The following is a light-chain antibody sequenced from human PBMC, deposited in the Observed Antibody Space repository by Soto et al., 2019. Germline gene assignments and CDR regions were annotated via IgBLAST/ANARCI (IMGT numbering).Light chain of an antibody. Sequence: DIHITQSPSTLXXXVXXXVXXXCRASQTISSWLAWYQQKPGKAPKLLIYKASTLKSGVPSRFSGSGSGTEFTLTISSLQPDDFATYYGQHYNSYSEAFGQGTKVDIK. V-gene: IGKV1-5*03. CDR3: QHYNSYSEA. CDR2: KAS. J-gene: IGKJ1*01. CDR1: QTISSW.